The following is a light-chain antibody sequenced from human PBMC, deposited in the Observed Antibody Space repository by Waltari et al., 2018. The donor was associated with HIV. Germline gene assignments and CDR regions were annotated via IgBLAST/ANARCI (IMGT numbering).Light chain of an antibody. CDR3: SSVANSVTLSVL. V-gene: IGLV2-14*01. J-gene: IGLJ3*02. CDR1: SSACGSYNY. Sequence: QFVLTQPASVSASPGQSITISCSGTSSACGSYNYVYCYQQHPGKAPKLMIYEVSNRPSGISNRFSGSKSGNTASLTISALQAEDEADYFCSSVANSVTLSVLFGGGTKLTVL. CDR2: EVS.